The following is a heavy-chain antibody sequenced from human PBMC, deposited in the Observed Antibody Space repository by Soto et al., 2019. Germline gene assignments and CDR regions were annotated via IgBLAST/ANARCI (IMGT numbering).Heavy chain of an antibody. CDR2: ISYDGNNK. J-gene: IGHJ3*01. D-gene: IGHD5-18*01. V-gene: IGHV3-30*18. CDR3: VKGDLDTAVVNSPDAFDF. Sequence: PGGALRLSSEASGFIFSDFGMHWFRQAPGRVLEWVAVISYDGNNKYYAQSVKGRFTISRDNSKNTLFLNMDSLRPEDTAVYHCVKGDLDTAVVNSPDAFDFWGPGTMVTVSS. CDR1: GFIFSDFG.